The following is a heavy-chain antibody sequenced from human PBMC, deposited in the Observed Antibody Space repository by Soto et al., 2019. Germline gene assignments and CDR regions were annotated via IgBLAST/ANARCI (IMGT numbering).Heavy chain of an antibody. CDR3: AREISFLGPPDYYYYGMDV. D-gene: IGHD3-3*01. V-gene: IGHV3-30-3*01. J-gene: IGHJ6*02. CDR2: ISYDGSNK. Sequence: GGSLRLSCAASGFTFSSYAMHWVRQAPGKGLEWVAVISYDGSNKYYADSVKGRFTISRDNSKNTLYLQMNSLRAEDTAVYYCAREISFLGPPDYYYYGMDVWGQGTTVTVSS. CDR1: GFTFSSYA.